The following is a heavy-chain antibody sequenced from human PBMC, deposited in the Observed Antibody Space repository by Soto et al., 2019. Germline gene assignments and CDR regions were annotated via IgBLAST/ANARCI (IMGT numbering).Heavy chain of an antibody. CDR2: INHSGST. J-gene: IGHJ6*02. CDR1: GGSFSGYY. D-gene: IGHD2-15*01. Sequence: PSETLSLTCAVYGGSFSGYYWSWIRQPPGKGLEWIGEINHSGSTNYNPSLKSRVTISVDTSKNQFSLKLSSVTAADTAVYYCARLTVVNRPYYYYGMDVWGQGTTVTVSS. CDR3: ARLTVVNRPYYYYGMDV. V-gene: IGHV4-34*01.